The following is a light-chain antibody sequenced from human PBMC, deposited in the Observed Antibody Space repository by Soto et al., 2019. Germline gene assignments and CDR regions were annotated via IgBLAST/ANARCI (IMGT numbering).Light chain of an antibody. CDR2: AAS. V-gene: IGKV1-39*01. Sequence: DIQMTQSPSSLSASVGDRVTITCRASQNIGNNLNWYQQKPGRAPKLLIYAASRVHSGVPSRFSASGSGTDFNVTIRSLQLEDLATYHCQQSHSSPPNTFGQGT. CDR3: QQSHSSPPNT. CDR1: QNIGNN. J-gene: IGKJ2*01.